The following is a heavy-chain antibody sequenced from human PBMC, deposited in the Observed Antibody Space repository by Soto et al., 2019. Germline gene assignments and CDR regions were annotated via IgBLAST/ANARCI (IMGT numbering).Heavy chain of an antibody. CDR1: GGSIISGGYY. CDR2: IYYSGST. V-gene: IGHV4-31*03. Sequence: SETLSLTCTVSGGSIISGGYYWSWIRQHPGKGLEWIGYIYYSGSTNYNPSLKSRVTISVDTSKNQFSLKLSSVTAADTAVYYCARGYCSSTSCFDPWGQGTLVTVSS. J-gene: IGHJ5*02. CDR3: ARGYCSSTSCFDP. D-gene: IGHD2-2*01.